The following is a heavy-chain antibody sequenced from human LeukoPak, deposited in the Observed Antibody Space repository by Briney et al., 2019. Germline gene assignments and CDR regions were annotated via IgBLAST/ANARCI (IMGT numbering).Heavy chain of an antibody. CDR1: GYTFTSYD. V-gene: IGHV1-8*03. CDR3: ARVNYDYVWGSYRSFDY. D-gene: IGHD3-16*02. Sequence: ASVKVSCKASGYTFTSYDINWVRQATGQGLEWMGWMNPNGGNTGYAQKFQGRVTITRNTSISTAYMELSSLRSEDTAVYYCARVNYDYVWGSYRSFDYWGQGTLVTVSS. J-gene: IGHJ4*02. CDR2: MNPNGGNT.